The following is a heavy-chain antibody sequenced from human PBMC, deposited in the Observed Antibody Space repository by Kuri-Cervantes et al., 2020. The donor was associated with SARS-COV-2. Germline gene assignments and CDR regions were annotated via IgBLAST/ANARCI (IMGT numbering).Heavy chain of an antibody. J-gene: IGHJ6*03. Sequence: SVKVSCKASGGTFSSYAISWVRQAPGQGLEWMGGIIPIFGTANYAQKFQGRVTITTDESTSTAYMELSSLRSEDTAVYYCAREGSGYYYYYYMDVWGKGTMVTVSS. V-gene: IGHV1-69*05. CDR2: IIPIFGTA. D-gene: IGHD3-10*01. CDR3: AREGSGYYYYYYMDV. CDR1: GGTFSSYA.